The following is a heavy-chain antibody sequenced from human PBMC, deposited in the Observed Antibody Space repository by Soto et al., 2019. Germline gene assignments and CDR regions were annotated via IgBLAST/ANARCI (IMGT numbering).Heavy chain of an antibody. CDR1: GYECSTRG. V-gene: IGHV1-18*01. CDR2: ISGYNGNT. CDR3: ARDYSSSCWLDP. J-gene: IGHJ5*02. Sequence: GYECSTRGISYVQQAPGQGPEWMGGISGYNGNTKDAEKLKGRVTMTIDTSASTAYMELGSLRPGGTAVYCRARDYSSSCWLDPWGQVTLAT. D-gene: IGHD6-6*01.